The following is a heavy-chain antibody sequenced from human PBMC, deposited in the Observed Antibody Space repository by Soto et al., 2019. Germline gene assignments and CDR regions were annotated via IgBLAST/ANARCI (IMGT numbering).Heavy chain of an antibody. D-gene: IGHD1-26*01. Sequence: EVQLVESGGDLVQPGGSARLSCAASGFSVSGWYMDWVRQAPGKGLEWVARLKDRSQNYATEYAASVKGRFPVSRHPSQNSIFLQMTSLKIEDTAVYYCAREGDARWLDSWGQGTLVTVS. CDR2: LKDRSQNYAT. CDR3: AREGDARWLDS. CDR1: GFSVSGWY. J-gene: IGHJ5*01. V-gene: IGHV3-72*01.